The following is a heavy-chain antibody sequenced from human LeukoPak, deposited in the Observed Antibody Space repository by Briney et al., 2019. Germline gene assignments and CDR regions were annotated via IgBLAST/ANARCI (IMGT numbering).Heavy chain of an antibody. CDR2: IYYSGST. V-gene: IGHV4-39*01. CDR1: GGSISSSSYY. CDR3: ARPRSSGYYSGAFDI. Sequence: SETLSLTCTVSGGSISSSSYYWGWIRQTPGKGLEWIGSIYYSGSTYYNPSLKSRVTISVDTSKNQFSLKLSSVTAADTAVYYCARPRSSGYYSGAFDIWGQGTMVTVSS. D-gene: IGHD3-22*01. J-gene: IGHJ3*02.